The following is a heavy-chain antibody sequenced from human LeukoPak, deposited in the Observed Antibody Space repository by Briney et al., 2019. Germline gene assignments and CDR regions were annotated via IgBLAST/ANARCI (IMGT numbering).Heavy chain of an antibody. J-gene: IGHJ4*02. CDR1: GFTFSSYA. V-gene: IGHV3-23*01. CDR2: ISGSGGST. D-gene: IGHD3-10*01. CDR3: AKAYFAMVRGPFDY. Sequence: GGSLRLSCAASGFTFSSYAMSWVRQAPGKGLEWVSAISGSGGSTYYADPVKGRFTISTDNSKNTLYLQMNSLRAEDTAVYYCAKAYFAMVRGPFDYWGQGTLVTVSS.